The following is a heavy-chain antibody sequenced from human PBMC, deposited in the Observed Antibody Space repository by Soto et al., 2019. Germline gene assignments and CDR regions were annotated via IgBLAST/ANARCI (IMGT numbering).Heavy chain of an antibody. D-gene: IGHD5-12*01. Sequence: EVQLLESGGGLVQPGGSLRLSCAASGFTFSSYAMSWVRQAPGKGLEWVSAISGSGGSTYYADSVKGRFTISRDNSKNTLYVKMNSLRAEEAAVYYCPKDLAGGYVGDYRGQGTLVTVSS. V-gene: IGHV3-23*01. J-gene: IGHJ4*02. CDR1: GFTFSSYA. CDR3: PKDLAGGYVGDY. CDR2: ISGSGGST.